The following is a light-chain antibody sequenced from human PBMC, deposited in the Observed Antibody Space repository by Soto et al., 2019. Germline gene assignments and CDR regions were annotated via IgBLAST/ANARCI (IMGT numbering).Light chain of an antibody. CDR1: QTISSW. CDR2: KAS. J-gene: IGKJ4*01. Sequence: DIQMTQSPSTLSASVGDRVTITCRASQTISSWLAWYQQKPGKAPNLLIYKASSLESGVPSRFSGSGSGTEFTLTINSLQPDDFATYYCQQYNSYPLTFGGGIKVEIK. V-gene: IGKV1-5*03. CDR3: QQYNSYPLT.